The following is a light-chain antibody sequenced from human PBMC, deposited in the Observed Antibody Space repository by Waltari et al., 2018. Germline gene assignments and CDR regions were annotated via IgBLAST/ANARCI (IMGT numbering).Light chain of an antibody. J-gene: IGLJ1*01. Sequence: QSALTQPASVSGSPGQSITISFTATSRDVGDFKYVSWYQQHPGKVPKLLIYDVTYRASWVCFRFSGSKTGSTASLTRSGAEAEDEADYYYSSYRSRSTRVFGTGTKVTVL. CDR2: DVT. CDR3: SSYRSRSTRV. V-gene: IGLV2-14*03. CDR1: SRDVGDFKY.